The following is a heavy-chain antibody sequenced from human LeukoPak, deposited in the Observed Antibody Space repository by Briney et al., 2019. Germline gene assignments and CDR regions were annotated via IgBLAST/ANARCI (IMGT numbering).Heavy chain of an antibody. CDR1: GGSISISDW. CDR2: IYHSGST. D-gene: IGHD3-3*01. CDR3: ARLWSGNFYFDS. J-gene: IGHJ4*02. V-gene: IGHV4-4*02. Sequence: SETLSLTCDVSGGSISISDWWAWVRQPPGRGLEWIGQIYHSGSTNYNPSLKSRVTISVDKPNNQFSLRLDSVTAADTAVYYCARLWSGNFYFDSWGQGILVTVSS.